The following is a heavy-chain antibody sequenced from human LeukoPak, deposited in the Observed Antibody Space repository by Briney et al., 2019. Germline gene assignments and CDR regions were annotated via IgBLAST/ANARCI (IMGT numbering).Heavy chain of an antibody. CDR2: IYTDGSR. D-gene: IGHD6-19*01. CDR1: GGSIGSRAYY. V-gene: IGHV4-61*02. Sequence: SQTLSLTCTVSGGSIGSRAYYWSWIRQPAGKGLEYIGRIYTDGSRNHNPSLKSRVSISMDTSNNQFSLRVTSVTAADTGVYYCASEGLALAGNFYYWGQGALVTVSS. CDR3: ASEGLALAGNFYY. J-gene: IGHJ4*02.